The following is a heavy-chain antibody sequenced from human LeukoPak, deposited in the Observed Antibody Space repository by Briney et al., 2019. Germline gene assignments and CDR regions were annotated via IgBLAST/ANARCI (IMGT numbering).Heavy chain of an antibody. D-gene: IGHD5-12*01. V-gene: IGHV4-59*01. CDR1: GGSISSYY. CDR3: ARDRGDGYDYFWDY. CDR2: FHHSLST. Sequence: SETLSLTCSVSGGSISSYYWSWIRQPPGKGLEWIGSFHHSLSTSYNPSLKSRVSISIDTSKNQFSLKLSSVTAADTAVYYCARDRGDGYDYFWDYWGQGTLVTVSS. J-gene: IGHJ4*02.